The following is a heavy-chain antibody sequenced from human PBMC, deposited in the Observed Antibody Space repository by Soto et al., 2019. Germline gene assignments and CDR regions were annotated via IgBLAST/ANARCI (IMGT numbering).Heavy chain of an antibody. J-gene: IGHJ5*02. Sequence: PGGSLRLSCAASGFTFSSYGMHWVRQAPGKGLEWVAVISYDGSNKYYADSVKGRFTISRDNSKNTLYLQMNSLRAEDTAVYYCAKDRYDYVWGSLIFDPWGQGTLVTVSS. D-gene: IGHD3-16*01. CDR1: GFTFSSYG. CDR3: AKDRYDYVWGSLIFDP. V-gene: IGHV3-30*18. CDR2: ISYDGSNK.